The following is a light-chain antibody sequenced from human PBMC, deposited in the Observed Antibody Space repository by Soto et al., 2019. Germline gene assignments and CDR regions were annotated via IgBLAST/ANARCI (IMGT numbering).Light chain of an antibody. J-gene: IGKJ1*01. CDR1: QSVSSN. V-gene: IGKV3-15*01. CDR3: QQYDDWPET. Sequence: EKVMTQSPATLSVSPGERATLSCRASQSVSSNLAWYKQKPGQAPRLLIYDASTRATGIPARFSGSGSGTEFTLTISILLSEDLAVYYCQQYDDWPETFGQGTKVDIK. CDR2: DAS.